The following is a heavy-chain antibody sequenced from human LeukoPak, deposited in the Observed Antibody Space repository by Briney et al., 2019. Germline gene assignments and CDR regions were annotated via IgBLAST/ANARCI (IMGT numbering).Heavy chain of an antibody. J-gene: IGHJ6*02. V-gene: IGHV3-48*03. CDR3: ARDPRWVVVPAAILKKAGMDV. Sequence: PGGSLRLSCAASGFTFSSYEMNWVRQAPGKGLEWVSYISSSGSTIYYADSVKGRFTISRDNAKNSLYLQMNSLRAEDTAVYYCARDPRWVVVPAAILKKAGMDVWGQGTTVTVSS. CDR1: GFTFSSYE. CDR2: ISSSGSTI. D-gene: IGHD2-2*02.